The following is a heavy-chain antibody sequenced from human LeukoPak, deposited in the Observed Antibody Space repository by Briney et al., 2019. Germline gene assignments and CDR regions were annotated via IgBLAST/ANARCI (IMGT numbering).Heavy chain of an antibody. CDR2: INPNSGGT. Sequence: GASVKVSCKASGYTFTGYYMHWVRQAPGQGLEWMGWINPNSGGTNYAQKFQGRVTMTRDTSISTAYMELSRLRSDDTAVYYCARVPMGYPSNNWFDPWGQGTLVTVSS. CDR3: ARVPMGYPSNNWFDP. J-gene: IGHJ5*02. CDR1: GYTFTGYY. D-gene: IGHD5-12*01. V-gene: IGHV1-2*02.